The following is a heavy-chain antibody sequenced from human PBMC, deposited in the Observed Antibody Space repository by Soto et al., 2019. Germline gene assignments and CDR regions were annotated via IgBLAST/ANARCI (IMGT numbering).Heavy chain of an antibody. CDR1: GYTFTSYA. V-gene: IGHV1-3*01. CDR2: INVGNANT. J-gene: IGHJ3*02. CDR3: ARASGAFDI. Sequence: ASVKVSCKASGYTFTSYAIHWVRQAPGQRLEWMGWINVGNANTKYSQKFRGRVTITKDTSASTAYMELSSLRSEDTAVYYCARASGAFDIWGQGTMVTVSS. D-gene: IGHD3-3*01.